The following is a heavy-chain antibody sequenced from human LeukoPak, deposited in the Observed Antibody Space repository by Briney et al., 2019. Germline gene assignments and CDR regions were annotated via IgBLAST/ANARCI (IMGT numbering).Heavy chain of an antibody. Sequence: QPGGSLRLSCAASGFTFSNYEMNWVRQAPGKGLEWVSYISSSGSITYNADSVKGRFTISRDNAKNSLYLQMDSLTAEDTAVYYCARENTGDRVPDFDYWGQGTLVTVSP. CDR1: GFTFSNYE. CDR3: ARENTGDRVPDFDY. V-gene: IGHV3-48*03. CDR2: ISSSGSIT. J-gene: IGHJ4*02. D-gene: IGHD7-27*01.